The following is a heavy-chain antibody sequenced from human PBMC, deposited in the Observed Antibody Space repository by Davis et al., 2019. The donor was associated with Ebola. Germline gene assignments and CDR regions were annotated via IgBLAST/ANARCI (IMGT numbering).Heavy chain of an antibody. CDR2: IYPGDSDT. Sequence: GESLKISCQGSGYTFSSYWIGWVRQMPGRGLEWMGIIYPGDSDTKYSPSFQGQVTISADKSISTAYLQWSSLKASDTAMYYCARQGDLEQWQDYWGQGTLVTVSS. J-gene: IGHJ4*02. V-gene: IGHV5-51*01. CDR1: GYTFSSYW. CDR3: ARQGDLEQWQDY. D-gene: IGHD6-19*01.